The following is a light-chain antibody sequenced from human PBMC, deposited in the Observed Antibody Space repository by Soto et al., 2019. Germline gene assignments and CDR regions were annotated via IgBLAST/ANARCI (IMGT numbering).Light chain of an antibody. Sequence: DIQMTQSPSTLSASVGDRVTITCRASQTTHSWLAWYQQKPGKAPNLLIYKASSLENGAPSRFSGSGSGTEFTLTISSLRPDDFATYDFQQYHNSPVTFGGGTKVEIK. CDR3: QQYHNSPVT. CDR2: KAS. CDR1: QTTHSW. J-gene: IGKJ4*01. V-gene: IGKV1-5*03.